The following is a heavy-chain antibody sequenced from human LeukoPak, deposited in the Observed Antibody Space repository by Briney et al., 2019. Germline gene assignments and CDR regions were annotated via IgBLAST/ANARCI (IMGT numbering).Heavy chain of an antibody. CDR3: ARTNGYSGYVSYDY. Sequence: TGGSLRLSCAASGFTFSSYTMNWVRQAPGKGLEWVSYISSGSNTIYYADSVKGRFTISRDDAKNSMFLQTNSLTTEDTAVYYCARTNGYSGYVSYDYWGQGTLVTVSS. D-gene: IGHD5-12*01. J-gene: IGHJ4*02. V-gene: IGHV3-48*01. CDR1: GFTFSSYT. CDR2: ISSGSNTI.